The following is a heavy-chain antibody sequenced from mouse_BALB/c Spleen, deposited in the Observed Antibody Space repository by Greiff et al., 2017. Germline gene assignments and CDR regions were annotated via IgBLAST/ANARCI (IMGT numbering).Heavy chain of an antibody. Sequence: VKLQQSGAEPVKPGASVKLSCKASGYTFTSYDINWVRQRPEQGLEWIGWIFPGDGSTKYNEKFKGKATLTTDKSSSTAYMQLSRLTSEDSAVYFCARGTTATEWYFDVWGAGTTVTVSS. CDR1: GYTFTSYD. V-gene: IGHV1-85*01. CDR2: IFPGDGST. D-gene: IGHD1-2*01. J-gene: IGHJ1*01. CDR3: ARGTTATEWYFDV.